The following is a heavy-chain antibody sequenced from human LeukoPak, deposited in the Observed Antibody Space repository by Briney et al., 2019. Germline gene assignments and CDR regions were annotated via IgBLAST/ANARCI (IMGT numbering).Heavy chain of an antibody. J-gene: IGHJ3*02. Sequence: GESLKISCKGSGYSFTSYWIGWVRQMPGKGLEWMGIIYPGDSDTRYSPSFQGQVTISADTSISTAYMELSRLRSDDTAVYYCASLRSRGYSLDGDAFDIWGQGTMVTVSS. CDR2: IYPGDSDT. V-gene: IGHV5-51*01. D-gene: IGHD5-18*01. CDR3: ASLRSRGYSLDGDAFDI. CDR1: GYSFTSYW.